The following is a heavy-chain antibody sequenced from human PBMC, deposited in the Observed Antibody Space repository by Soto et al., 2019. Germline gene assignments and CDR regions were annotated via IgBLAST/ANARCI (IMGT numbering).Heavy chain of an antibody. CDR2: ISASGDTI. CDR3: ARKPRRGLFLMDV. V-gene: IGHV3-48*03. CDR1: VFTYNLYG. J-gene: IGHJ6*02. Sequence: GGSLRLSCVSSVFTYNLYGMNWVRQSPGKGLEWVSSISASGDTIYYADSVKGRFTISRDNAQNSLSLQMNNLRAEDTALYYCARKPRRGLFLMDVWGLGTTVTVSS.